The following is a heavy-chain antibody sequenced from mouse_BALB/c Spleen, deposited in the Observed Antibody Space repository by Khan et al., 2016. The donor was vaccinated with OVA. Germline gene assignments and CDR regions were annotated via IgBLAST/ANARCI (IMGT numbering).Heavy chain of an antibody. Sequence: QVQLKESGPGLVAPSQSLSITCTISGFSLTDYGVHWVRQPPGKGLEWLVVIWSDGSTTYNSALKSRLSIIKDNSKSQIFLKMNSLQTDDTAMYYCARQPYYDYYIMDYWGQGTSVTVSS. CDR2: IWSDGST. CDR1: GFSLTDYG. D-gene: IGHD2-10*01. J-gene: IGHJ4*01. V-gene: IGHV2-6-1*01. CDR3: ARQPYYDYYIMDY.